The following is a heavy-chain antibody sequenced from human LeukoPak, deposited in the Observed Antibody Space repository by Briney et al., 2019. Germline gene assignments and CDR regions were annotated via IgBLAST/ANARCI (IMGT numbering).Heavy chain of an antibody. CDR2: MGKTAGDT. J-gene: IGHJ4*02. V-gene: IGHV3-13*04. CDR3: TRGAAGFDY. CDR1: GFTFSTYD. Sequence: GGSLRLSCAASGFTFSTYDMHWVCQATGKGLKWVSGMGKTAGDTYYSGSVKGRFTISRENAKNSVYLEMNSLRAGDTAVYYCTRGAAGFDYWGQGTLVSVSS. D-gene: IGHD6-13*01.